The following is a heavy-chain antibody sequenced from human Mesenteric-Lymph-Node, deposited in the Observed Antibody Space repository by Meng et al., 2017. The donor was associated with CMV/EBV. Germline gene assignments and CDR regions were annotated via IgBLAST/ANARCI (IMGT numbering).Heavy chain of an antibody. CDR3: ARPREGTRNGMDV. CDR1: GFTFSSYG. Sequence: GGSLRLSCAASGFTFSSYGMHWVRQAPGKGLEWVTLISFDENNKYYAESVKGRFTISRDSFNNTVYLEMNSLKPEDTAVYYCARPREGTRNGMDVWGQGTMVTVSS. D-gene: IGHD1-1*01. V-gene: IGHV3-30*02. CDR2: ISFDENNK. J-gene: IGHJ6*02.